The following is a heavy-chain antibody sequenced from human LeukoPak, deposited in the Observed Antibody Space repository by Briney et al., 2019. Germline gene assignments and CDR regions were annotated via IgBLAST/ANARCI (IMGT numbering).Heavy chain of an antibody. Sequence: SETLSLTCAVYGGSFSGYYWSWIRQPPGKGLEWIGEINHSGSTNYNPSLKSRVTMSVDTSKNQFSLKLSSVTAADTAVYYCARDFGYGDYFFDDWGQGTLVTVSS. CDR2: INHSGST. CDR3: ARDFGYGDYFFDD. D-gene: IGHD4-17*01. V-gene: IGHV4-34*01. CDR1: GGSFSGYY. J-gene: IGHJ4*02.